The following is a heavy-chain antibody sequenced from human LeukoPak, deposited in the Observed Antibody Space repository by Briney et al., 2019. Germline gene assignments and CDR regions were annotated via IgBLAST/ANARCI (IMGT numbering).Heavy chain of an antibody. D-gene: IGHD3-10*01. J-gene: IGHJ6*03. CDR3: ARGVYYGSGIRYYYMDV. CDR2: INHSGST. CDR1: GGSFSGYY. V-gene: IGHV4-34*01. Sequence: PSETLSLTCAVYGGSFSGYYWSWIRQPPGKGLEWIGEINHSGSTNYNPSLKSRVTISVDTSKNQFSLKLSSVTAADTAVYYCARGVYYGSGIRYYYMDVWGKGTTVTVSS.